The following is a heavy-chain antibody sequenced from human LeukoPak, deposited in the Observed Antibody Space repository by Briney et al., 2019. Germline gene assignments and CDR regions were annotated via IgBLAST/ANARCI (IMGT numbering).Heavy chain of an antibody. V-gene: IGHV4-39*01. CDR2: IYYNGRT. CDR1: GDSLSSGRSY. D-gene: IGHD2-15*01. CDR3: ARHKGGGAHSFDP. Sequence: SETLSLACSVSGDSLSSGRSYWAWIRQPPGKGLEWIGAIYYNGRTYYNPSLKSRVSISIDTSKGLFSMNLTSVTAADTAFYFCARHKGGGAHSFDPWSQGALVTVSS. J-gene: IGHJ5*02.